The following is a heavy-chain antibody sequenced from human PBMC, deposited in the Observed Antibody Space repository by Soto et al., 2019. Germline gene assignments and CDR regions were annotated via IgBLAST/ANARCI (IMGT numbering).Heavy chain of an antibody. CDR1: GGSISSSSYY. Sequence: SETLSLTCTVSGGSISSSSYYWGWIRQPPGKGLEWIGEINYSGRTNYNPSLKSRVTISVDTSKNQFSLKLSSMTAADTAVYYCARTGHRFDYWGQGISVTVSS. CDR2: INYSGRT. CDR3: ARTGHRFDY. J-gene: IGHJ4*02. V-gene: IGHV4-39*07.